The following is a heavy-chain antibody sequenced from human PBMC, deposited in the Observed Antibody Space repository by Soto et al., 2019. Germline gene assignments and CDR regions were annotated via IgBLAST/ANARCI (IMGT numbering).Heavy chain of an antibody. CDR3: ARHVGNSPPGS. D-gene: IGHD1-26*01. V-gene: IGHV4-39*01. CDR1: GGSFSGSNYT. J-gene: IGHJ4*02. CDR2: MYTSGST. Sequence: QLQLQESGPGLVKPSGTLSLTCPVSGGSFSGSNYTWGWIRRPPGRGLEWMGRMYTSGSTYYNPPPRRRVTLFVDTSKSQFSLKRTSVTAADTAVYHCARHVGNSPPGSWGQGTLVTVSS.